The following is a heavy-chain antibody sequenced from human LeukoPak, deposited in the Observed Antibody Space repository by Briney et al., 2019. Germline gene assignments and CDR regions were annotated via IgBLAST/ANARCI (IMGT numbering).Heavy chain of an antibody. CDR1: GFTFSNCA. J-gene: IGHJ4*02. CDR2: ITGGGDTT. CDR3: AKAANYDIFTGYYLDY. D-gene: IGHD3-9*01. V-gene: IGHV3-23*01. Sequence: GGSLRLSCAASGFTFSNCAMTWVRQAPGKGLEWVSVITGGGDTTYDADSVKGRFTISRDNSKNTLFLQMNNLRAEDTAIYFCAKAANYDIFTGYYLDYWGQGTLVTVSS.